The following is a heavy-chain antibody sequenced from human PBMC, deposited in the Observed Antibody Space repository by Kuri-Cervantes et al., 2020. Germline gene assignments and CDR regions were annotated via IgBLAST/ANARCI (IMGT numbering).Heavy chain of an antibody. J-gene: IGHJ6*03. V-gene: IGHV4-34*01. CDR3: ARGHNWNTNVGYYYYYYYMDV. Sequence: SETLSLTCAVYGGSFSGYYWSWIRQPPGKGLEWIGEINHSGSTNYNPSLKSRVTISVDTSKNQFSLKLSSVTAADTAVYYCARGHNWNTNVGYYYYYYYMDVWGKGTTVTVSS. CDR2: INHSGST. D-gene: IGHD1-1*01. CDR1: GGSFSGYY.